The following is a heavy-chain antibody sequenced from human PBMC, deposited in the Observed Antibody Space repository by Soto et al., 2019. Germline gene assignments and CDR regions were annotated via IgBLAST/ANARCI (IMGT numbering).Heavy chain of an antibody. Sequence: ASVKVSCKASGYTFTSYGISWVRQAPGQGLEWMGWISAYNGNTNYAQKLQGRVTMTTDTSTSTAYMELRSMRSDDTAVYYCASDHYYDSSGYYVNYDYGMDVWGQGTRVTVSS. CDR3: ASDHYYDSSGYYVNYDYGMDV. V-gene: IGHV1-18*01. J-gene: IGHJ6*02. CDR1: GYTFTSYG. CDR2: ISAYNGNT. D-gene: IGHD3-22*01.